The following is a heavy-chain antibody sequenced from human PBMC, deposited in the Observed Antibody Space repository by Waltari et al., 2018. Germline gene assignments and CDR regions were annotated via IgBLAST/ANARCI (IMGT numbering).Heavy chain of an antibody. CDR3: LFVDTALIIPDVFDL. D-gene: IGHD5-18*01. CDR1: GFPFSKAW. CDR2: IKSTVDGGTT. V-gene: IGHV3-15*01. J-gene: IGHJ3*01. Sequence: EVQLVESGGGLVKPGGSLRLSCSASGFPFSKAWMNWMRQAPGKLLEWVGRIKSTVDGGTTDYAAPVQGRFTISRDDSKNTLYLQMSSLRTEDTAVYYCLFVDTALIIPDVFDLWGQGTLVTVSS.